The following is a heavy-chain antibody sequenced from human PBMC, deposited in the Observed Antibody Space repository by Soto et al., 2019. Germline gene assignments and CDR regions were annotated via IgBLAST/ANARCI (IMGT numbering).Heavy chain of an antibody. V-gene: IGHV4-30-4*08. CDR1: GGSISNGYYY. CDR2: IYHSGRT. D-gene: IGHD2-15*01. Sequence: SETLSLTCTVSGGSISNGYYYWSWVRQNPGKGLEWIGHIYHSGRTYYNPSLKSRVTISVNTSKNQFSLKLSSVTAADTAVYYCARHTPAISISDHWGQGTLVTVSS. CDR3: ARHTPAISISDH. J-gene: IGHJ4*02.